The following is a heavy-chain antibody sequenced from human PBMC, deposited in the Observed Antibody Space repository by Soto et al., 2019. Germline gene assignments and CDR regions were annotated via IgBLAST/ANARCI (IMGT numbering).Heavy chain of an antibody. J-gene: IGHJ6*02. CDR1: GYSISSGYY. CDR2: VHHSGIT. CDR3: ARAGDTMIRGVIIMNYYGMDV. D-gene: IGHD3-10*01. Sequence: SETLSLTCVVSGYSISSGYYWGWIRQPPGKGLEWIGNVHHSGITYYNPSLKSRVSISRDTSKNHYSLNLSSVTAADTAVYYCARAGDTMIRGVIIMNYYGMDVWGHGTTVTVSS. V-gene: IGHV4-38-2*01.